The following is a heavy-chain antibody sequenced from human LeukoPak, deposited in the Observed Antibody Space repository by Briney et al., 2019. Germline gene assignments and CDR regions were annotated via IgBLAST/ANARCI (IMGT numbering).Heavy chain of an antibody. D-gene: IGHD3-9*01. V-gene: IGHV1-3*01. CDR1: GYTFTSYA. CDR3: ARVGDDTLTGYYTANYYYYYMDV. J-gene: IGHJ6*03. Sequence: ASVKVSCKASGYTFTSYAMHWVRQAPGQRLEWMGWINAGNGNTKYSQEFQGRVTITRDTSTSTAYMELRSLRSDDTAVYYCARVGDDTLTGYYTANYYYYYMDVWGKGTTVTVSS. CDR2: INAGNGNT.